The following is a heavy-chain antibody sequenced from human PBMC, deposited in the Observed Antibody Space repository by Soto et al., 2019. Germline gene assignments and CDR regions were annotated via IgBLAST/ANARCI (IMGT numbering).Heavy chain of an antibody. V-gene: IGHV4-30-4*01. J-gene: IGHJ4*02. CDR3: AREYTYGSNFFDC. CDR1: GGSISSGDYY. D-gene: IGHD5-18*01. CDR2: IYYSGST. Sequence: PSQTLSLTCTVSGGSISSGDYYWSWIRQPPGKGLEWIGYIYYSGSTYYNPSLKSRVTISVDTSKNQFSLNLTSVTAADTAVYYCAREYTYGSNFFDCWGQGALVTVSS.